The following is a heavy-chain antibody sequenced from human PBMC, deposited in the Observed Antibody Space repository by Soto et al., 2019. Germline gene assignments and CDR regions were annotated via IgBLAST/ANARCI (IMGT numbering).Heavy chain of an antibody. CDR3: ARGAPTVTTFWFDP. Sequence: QVQLVQSGAEVKKPGSSVKVSCKASGGTFSSYTISWVRQAPGQGLEWMGRIIPILGIANYAQKFQGRVTITADKSTSTAYTELSSLRSEDTAVYYCARGAPTVTTFWFDPWGQGTLVTVSS. CDR2: IIPILGIA. D-gene: IGHD4-4*01. J-gene: IGHJ5*02. V-gene: IGHV1-69*02. CDR1: GGTFSSYT.